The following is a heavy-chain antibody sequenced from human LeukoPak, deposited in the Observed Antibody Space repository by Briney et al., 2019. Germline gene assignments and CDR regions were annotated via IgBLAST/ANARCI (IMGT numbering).Heavy chain of an antibody. CDR1: GGSFSGYY. D-gene: IGHD6-6*01. CDR2: INHSGST. J-gene: IGHJ4*02. CDR3: ARAAKSIAAPRDFDY. V-gene: IGHV4-34*01. Sequence: SETLSLTCAVYGGSFSGYYLSWVRQPPGKGLEWIGEINHSGSTNYNPSLKSRVTISVDTSKNQFSLKLSSVSAADTAVYYCARAAKSIAAPRDFDYWGQGTLVTVSS.